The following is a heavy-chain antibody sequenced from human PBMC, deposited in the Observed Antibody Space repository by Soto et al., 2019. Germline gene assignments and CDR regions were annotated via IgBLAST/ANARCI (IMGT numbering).Heavy chain of an antibody. CDR2: ISGSGGST. D-gene: IGHD6-19*01. Sequence: GGSLRLSCAASGFTFSSYAMSWVRQAPGKGLEWVSAISGSGGSTYYADSVKGRFTISRDNSKNTLYLQMNSLRAEDTAVYYCAKDPLYIAVVGYSWYDPWGQGTLVTVSS. CDR1: GFTFSSYA. CDR3: AKDPLYIAVVGYSWYDP. V-gene: IGHV3-23*01. J-gene: IGHJ5*02.